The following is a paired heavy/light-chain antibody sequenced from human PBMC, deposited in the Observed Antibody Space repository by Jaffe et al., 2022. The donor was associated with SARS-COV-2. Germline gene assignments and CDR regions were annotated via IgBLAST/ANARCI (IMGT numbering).Light chain of an antibody. CDR3: QQYGSSPPIA. CDR1: QSVSRSY. J-gene: IGKJ5*01. V-gene: IGKV3-20*01. Sequence: EIVLTQSPGTLSLSPGERATLSCRASQSVSRSYLAWYQQKPGQAPRLLMYGASSRATGIPDRFSGSGSGTDFTLTISRLEPEDFAVYYCQQYGSSPPIAFGQGTRLENK. CDR2: GAS.
Heavy chain of an antibody. V-gene: IGHV2-5*02. Sequence: QITLKESGPTQVKPTQTLTLTCTFSGFSLSTSGVGVGWIRQPPGKALEWLALIYWDDDKRYSSSLNSRLTITKDTSKNQVVLTMTNMDPVDTATYYCAHLVPGSVWPTPKSKLYFQHWGQGTLVTVSS. CDR3: AHLVPGSVWPTPKSKLYFQH. J-gene: IGHJ1*01. CDR1: GFSLSTSGVG. D-gene: IGHD6-19*01. CDR2: IYWDDDK.